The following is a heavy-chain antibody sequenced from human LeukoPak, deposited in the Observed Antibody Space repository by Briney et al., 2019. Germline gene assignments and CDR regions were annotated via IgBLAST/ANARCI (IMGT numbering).Heavy chain of an antibody. CDR3: AREVGATTN. Sequence: PSEALSLTCTVSGGSISSYYWSWIRQPPGKGLEWIGYIYYSGSTNYNPSLESRVTISVDTSKNQFSLKLSSVTAADTAVYYCAREVGATTNWGQGALVTVSS. D-gene: IGHD1-26*01. CDR2: IYYSGST. V-gene: IGHV4-59*01. CDR1: GGSISSYY. J-gene: IGHJ4*02.